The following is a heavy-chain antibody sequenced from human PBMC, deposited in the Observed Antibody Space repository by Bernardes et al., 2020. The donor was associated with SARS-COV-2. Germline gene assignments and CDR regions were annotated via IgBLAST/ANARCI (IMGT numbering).Heavy chain of an antibody. J-gene: IGHJ4*02. D-gene: IGHD3-10*01. CDR3: ARRNYYGSGSLQGPRSYYFDS. Sequence: GGSLRLSCAASGFTFSSSVMNWVRQAPGKGLEWVSYISTGGSTKYYADSVKGRFTISRDNSKNTLFLQMSSLRAEDTAVYYCARRNYYGSGSLQGPRSYYFDSWGQGTLVTVSS. CDR1: GFTFSSSV. CDR2: ISTGGSTK. V-gene: IGHV3-48*01.